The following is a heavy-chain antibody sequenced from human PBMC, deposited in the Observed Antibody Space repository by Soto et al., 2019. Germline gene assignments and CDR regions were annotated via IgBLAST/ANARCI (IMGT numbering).Heavy chain of an antibody. CDR1: GFTFSSYG. J-gene: IGHJ4*02. V-gene: IGHV3-30*18. Sequence: RPSCAASGFTFSSYGMHWVRQAPGKGLEWVAVISYDGSNKYYADSVKGRFTISRDNSRNTLYLQMNSLRAEDTAVYYCAKDGQDIVVVPAATWGQGTLVTVSS. D-gene: IGHD2-2*01. CDR3: AKDGQDIVVVPAAT. CDR2: ISYDGSNK.